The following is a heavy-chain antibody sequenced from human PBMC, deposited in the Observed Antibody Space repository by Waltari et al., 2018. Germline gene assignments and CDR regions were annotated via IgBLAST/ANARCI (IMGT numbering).Heavy chain of an antibody. D-gene: IGHD4-17*01. CDR3: ARGTKHPGATVTSPYFDY. Sequence: QVQLQESGPGLVKPWETLSLFCTVSGASINTYHWSWLRQSPGTGLEWIGQVHYNGDINYKPSLKSRVTMSIGTSKNQFSLKMTSVTAADTAVYYCARGTKHPGATVTSPYFDYWGQGTLVTVSS. CDR2: VHYNGDI. V-gene: IGHV4-59*01. J-gene: IGHJ4*02. CDR1: GASINTYH.